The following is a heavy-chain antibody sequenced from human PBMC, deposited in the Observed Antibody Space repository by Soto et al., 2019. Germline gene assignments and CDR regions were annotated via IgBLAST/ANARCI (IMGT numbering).Heavy chain of an antibody. J-gene: IGHJ6*02. V-gene: IGHV3-9*01. Sequence: GGSLRLSCAASGFTFDDYAMHWVRQAPGKGLEWVSGISWNSGSIGYADSVKGRFTISRDNAKNSLYLQMNSLRAEDTALYYCAKDASLYYGDYMSYGMDVWGQGTTVTSP. D-gene: IGHD4-17*01. CDR1: GFTFDDYA. CDR2: ISWNSGSI. CDR3: AKDASLYYGDYMSYGMDV.